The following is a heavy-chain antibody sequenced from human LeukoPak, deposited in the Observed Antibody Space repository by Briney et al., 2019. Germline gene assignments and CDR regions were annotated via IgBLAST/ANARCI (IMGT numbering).Heavy chain of an antibody. D-gene: IGHD3-10*01. Sequence: GGSLRLSCAASGFTFSSYRMNWVRQAPGKGLEWVSYISSSSSTIYYADSVKGRFTISRDNAKNSLYLQMNSLRAEDTAVYYCARDRAVEWFGVGYYMDVWGKGTTVTVSS. CDR3: ARDRAVEWFGVGYYMDV. J-gene: IGHJ6*03. V-gene: IGHV3-48*04. CDR1: GFTFSSYR. CDR2: ISSSSSTI.